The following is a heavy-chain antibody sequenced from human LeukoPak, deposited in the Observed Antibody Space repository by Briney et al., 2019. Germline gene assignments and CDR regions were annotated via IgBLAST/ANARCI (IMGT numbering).Heavy chain of an antibody. CDR2: IYYSGST. CDR1: GGSISSYY. CDR3: ARDPRGPAGYDSPARDTFDY. J-gene: IGHJ4*02. Sequence: KTSETLSLTCTVSGGSISSYYWSWIRQPPGKGLEWIGYIYYSGSTNYNPSLKSRVTISVDTSKNQFSLKLSSVTAEDTAVYYCARDPRGPAGYDSPARDTFDYWGQGTLVTVSS. D-gene: IGHD3-22*01. V-gene: IGHV4-59*01.